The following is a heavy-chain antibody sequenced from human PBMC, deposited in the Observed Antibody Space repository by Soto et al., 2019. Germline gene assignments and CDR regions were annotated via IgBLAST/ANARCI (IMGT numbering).Heavy chain of an antibody. J-gene: IGHJ4*02. CDR2: VSHDGRNT. D-gene: IGHD6-19*01. V-gene: IGHV3-30*18. CDR3: AKGGRQWLVTSDFNY. Sequence: GSLRLSCAASGFTFSSYAMHWVRQAPGKGLEWAAVVSHDGRNTHYADSVKGRFTISRDSSKNTVSLEMTSLRAEDTAVYYCAKGGRQWLVTSDFNYWGQGALVTVSS. CDR1: GFTFSSYA.